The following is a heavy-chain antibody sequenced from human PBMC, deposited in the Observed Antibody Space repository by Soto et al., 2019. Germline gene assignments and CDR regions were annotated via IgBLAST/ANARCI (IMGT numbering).Heavy chain of an antibody. CDR2: IIPIFGTA. Sequence: SVKVSCKASGGTFSSYAISWVRQAPGQGLEWMGGIIPIFGTANYAQKFQGRVTIAADESTSTAYMELSSLRSEDTAVYYCARENYYDSSGYYYVRLDYWGQGTLVTVSS. CDR1: GGTFSSYA. D-gene: IGHD3-22*01. V-gene: IGHV1-69*13. J-gene: IGHJ4*02. CDR3: ARENYYDSSGYYYVRLDY.